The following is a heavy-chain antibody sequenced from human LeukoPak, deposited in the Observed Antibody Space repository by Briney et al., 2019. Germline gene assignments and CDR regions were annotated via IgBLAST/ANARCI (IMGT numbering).Heavy chain of an antibody. CDR3: ARGGIVVVVAVNFDY. Sequence: ASVKVSCKASGYTFTSYYMHWVRQAPGQGLEGMGIINPSGGSTSYAQKFQGRVTMTGDMSTSTVYMELSSLRSEDTAVYYCARGGIVVVVAVNFDYWGQGTLVTVSS. CDR1: GYTFTSYY. V-gene: IGHV1-46*01. J-gene: IGHJ4*02. D-gene: IGHD2-15*01. CDR2: INPSGGST.